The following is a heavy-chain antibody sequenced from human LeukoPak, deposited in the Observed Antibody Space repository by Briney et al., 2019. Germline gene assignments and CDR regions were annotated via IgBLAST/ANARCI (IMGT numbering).Heavy chain of an antibody. Sequence: ASVKVSCKASGYTFTSYIISWVRQAPGQGLEWMGWINPDTGGTDYAQKFQGRITMTRDTSITTAYMELSRLTSDDTAMYYCAKVPPSITAAGNWLDPWGQGALVTVSS. CDR1: GYTFTSYI. D-gene: IGHD6-13*01. V-gene: IGHV1-2*02. J-gene: IGHJ5*02. CDR3: AKVPPSITAAGNWLDP. CDR2: INPDTGGT.